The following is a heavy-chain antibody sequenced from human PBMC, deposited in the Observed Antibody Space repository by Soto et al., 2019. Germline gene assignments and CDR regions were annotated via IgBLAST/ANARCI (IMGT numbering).Heavy chain of an antibody. V-gene: IGHV1-3*01. Sequence: QVQLVQSGAEVKKPGASVQVSCKTSGYTFTGYAIHWVRQAPGQRLEWMGWINSGNGNTKYSQKFQGRVTITRDTSANTVYMDLTSLRSEDTAVYSCARDDSYPAFYVMDVWGQGTTVTVSS. D-gene: IGHD2-21*02. CDR2: INSGNGNT. CDR1: GYTFTGYA. J-gene: IGHJ6*02. CDR3: ARDDSYPAFYVMDV.